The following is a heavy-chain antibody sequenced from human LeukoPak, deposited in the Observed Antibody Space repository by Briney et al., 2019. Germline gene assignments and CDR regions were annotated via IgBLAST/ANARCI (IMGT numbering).Heavy chain of an antibody. CDR1: GFTVSSNY. D-gene: IGHD3-22*01. Sequence: GGSLRLSCAASGFTVSSNYMSWVRQAPGKGLEWVSVIYSGGSTYYADSVKGRFTISRDNSKNTLYLQMSSLRAEDTAVYYCAREGNYYYDSSGYYDWGQGTLVTVSS. CDR3: AREGNYYYDSSGYYD. V-gene: IGHV3-53*01. CDR2: IYSGGST. J-gene: IGHJ4*02.